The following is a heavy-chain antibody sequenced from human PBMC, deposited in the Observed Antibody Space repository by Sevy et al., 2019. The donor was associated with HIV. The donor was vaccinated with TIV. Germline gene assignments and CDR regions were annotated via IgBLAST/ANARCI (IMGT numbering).Heavy chain of an antibody. CDR3: ARGPPMIAAAGTHNWFDP. CDR1: GGSISSSNW. J-gene: IGHJ5*02. CDR2: IYRSGST. D-gene: IGHD6-13*01. V-gene: IGHV4-4*02. Sequence: SETPSLTCAVSGGSISSSNWWSWVRQPPGKGLEWIGEIYRSGSTNYNPSLKSRVTISVDKSKNQFSLKLSSVTAADTAVYYCARGPPMIAAAGTHNWFDPWGQGTLVTVSS.